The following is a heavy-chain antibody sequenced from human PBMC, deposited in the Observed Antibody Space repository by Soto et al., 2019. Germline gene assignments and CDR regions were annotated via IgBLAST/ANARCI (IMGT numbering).Heavy chain of an antibody. CDR3: ATREYSSSWYYYYYYGMDV. D-gene: IGHD6-13*01. CDR1: GGSFSGYY. V-gene: IGHV4-34*01. CDR2: INHSGST. J-gene: IGHJ6*02. Sequence: PSETLSLTCAVYGGSFSGYYWSWIRQPPGKGLEWIGEINHSGSTNYNPSLKSRVTISVDTSKNQFSLKLSSVTAADTAVYYCATREYSSSWYYYYYYGMDVWGRGTTVTVSS.